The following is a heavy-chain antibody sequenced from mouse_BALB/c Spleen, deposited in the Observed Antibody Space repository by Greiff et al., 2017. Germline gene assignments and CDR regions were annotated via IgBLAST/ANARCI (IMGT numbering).Heavy chain of an antibody. Sequence: VQRVESGPELVKPGASVKMSCKASGYTFTDYVISWVKQRTGQGLEWIGEIYPGSGSTYYNEKFKGKATLTADKSSNTAYMQLSSLTSEDSAVYFCARGAYYYGSSYWYFDVWGAGTTVTVSS. CDR1: GYTFTDYV. J-gene: IGHJ1*01. D-gene: IGHD1-1*01. V-gene: IGHV1-77*01. CDR2: IYPGSGST. CDR3: ARGAYYYGSSYWYFDV.